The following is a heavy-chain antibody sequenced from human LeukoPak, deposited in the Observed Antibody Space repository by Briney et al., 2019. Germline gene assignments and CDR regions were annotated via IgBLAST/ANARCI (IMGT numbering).Heavy chain of an antibody. V-gene: IGHV3-53*01. CDR2: IYSGGRT. J-gene: IGHJ4*02. Sequence: GGSLRLSCAASGFNVSKNFMAWFRQAPGKGPEWLSVIYSGGRTYYAESLLGRFSTSRDTSQNTLYLQMSSLRTEDTAVYYCAKSLTGDRLFDSRGKGTLVTVSS. D-gene: IGHD7-27*01. CDR3: AKSLTGDRLFDS. CDR1: GFNVSKNF.